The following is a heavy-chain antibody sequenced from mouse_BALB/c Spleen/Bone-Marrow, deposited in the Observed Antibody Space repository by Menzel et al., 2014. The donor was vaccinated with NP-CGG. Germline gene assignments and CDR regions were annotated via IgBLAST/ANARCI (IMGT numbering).Heavy chain of an antibody. Sequence: SGAELVRPGALVELSCKASGFNIKDYYMHWVKQRPEQGLEWIGWIDPENGNTIYDPKFQGKASITADTSSNTAYLQLSSLTSEDTAVYYCGKAGFAYWGQGTLVTVSA. J-gene: IGHJ3*01. CDR3: GKAGFAY. V-gene: IGHV14-1*02. CDR2: IDPENGNT. CDR1: GFNIKDYY.